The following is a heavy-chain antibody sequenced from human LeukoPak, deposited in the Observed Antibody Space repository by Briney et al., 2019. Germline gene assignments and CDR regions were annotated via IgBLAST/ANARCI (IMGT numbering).Heavy chain of an antibody. CDR1: GFTFSSYA. CDR2: ISYDGSNK. CDR3: ALRASTNIPGY. D-gene: IGHD2/OR15-2a*01. Sequence: GGSLRLSCAASGFTFSSYAMHWVRQAPGKGLEWVAVISYDGSNKYYADSVKGRFTISRDNSKNTLYLQMNSLRAEDTAVYYSALRASTNIPGYWGQGTLVTVSS. V-gene: IGHV3-30-3*01. J-gene: IGHJ4*02.